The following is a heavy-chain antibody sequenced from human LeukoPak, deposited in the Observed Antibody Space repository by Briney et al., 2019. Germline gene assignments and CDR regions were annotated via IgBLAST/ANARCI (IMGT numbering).Heavy chain of an antibody. J-gene: IGHJ6*03. CDR2: ISGSGGST. V-gene: IGHV3-23*01. CDR1: GFTFSSYA. Sequence: PGGSLRLSCAASGFTFSSYAMSWVRQAPGKGLEGVSTISGSGGSTYYADSVKGRFTISRDDSKNTLYLQMISLRAEDTAIYYCAKNPPTVSAVYYYYMDVWGKGTTVTVSS. D-gene: IGHD4-11*01. CDR3: AKNPPTVSAVYYYYMDV.